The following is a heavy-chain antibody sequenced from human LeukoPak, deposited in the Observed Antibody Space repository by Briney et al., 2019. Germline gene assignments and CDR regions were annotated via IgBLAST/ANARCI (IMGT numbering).Heavy chain of an antibody. V-gene: IGHV3-21*04. CDR2: ISSSSYI. CDR3: AKRGPIYSSSPGNYFDY. D-gene: IGHD6-6*01. Sequence: GGSLRLSCAASGFTFSSYSMNWVRQAPGKGLEWVSSISSSSYIYYADSVKGRFTISRDNAKNSLYLQMNSLRAEDTAVYYCAKRGPIYSSSPGNYFDYWGQGTLVTVSS. CDR1: GFTFSSYS. J-gene: IGHJ4*02.